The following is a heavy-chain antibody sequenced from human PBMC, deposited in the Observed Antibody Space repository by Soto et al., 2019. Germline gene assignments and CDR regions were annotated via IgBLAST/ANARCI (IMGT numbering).Heavy chain of an antibody. D-gene: IGHD3-3*01. CDR3: ARFRTDSINYDFWSGYYNWFDP. Sequence: LSLTCTVSGVSISSGGYYWSWIRQHPGKGLEWIGYIYYSGSTYYNPSLKSRVTISVDTSKNQFSLKLSSVTAADTAVYYCARFRTDSINYDFWSGYYNWFDPWGQGTLVTVSS. J-gene: IGHJ5*02. CDR1: GVSISSGGYY. CDR2: IYYSGST. V-gene: IGHV4-31*03.